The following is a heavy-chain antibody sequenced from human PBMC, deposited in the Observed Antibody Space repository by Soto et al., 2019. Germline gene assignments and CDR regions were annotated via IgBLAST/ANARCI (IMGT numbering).Heavy chain of an antibody. Sequence: PSETLSLTCAVHGGSFSGYSWTWIRQSPGKGLEWIGQINGGGSAIYHPSLKSRVSISVDASKNQFSLKLSSVTATDTAVYYCAKHSYFYGSTYGCWLDPWGQGTLVTVSS. CDR3: AKHSYFYGSTYGCWLDP. D-gene: IGHD3-10*01. CDR2: INGGGSA. J-gene: IGHJ5*02. CDR1: GGSFSGYS. V-gene: IGHV4-34*01.